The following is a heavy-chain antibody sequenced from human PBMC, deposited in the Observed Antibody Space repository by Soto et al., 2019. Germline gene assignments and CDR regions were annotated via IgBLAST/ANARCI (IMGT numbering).Heavy chain of an antibody. CDR2: ISSSGSTI. V-gene: IGHV3-48*03. CDR1: GFTFSSYE. CDR3: ARGNIVATIDFAFDI. Sequence: GSLRLSCAASGFTFSSYEMNWVRQAPGKGLEWVSYISSSGSTIYYADSVKGRFTISRDNAKNSLYLQMNSLRAEDTAVYYCARGNIVATIDFAFDIWGQGTMVTVSS. J-gene: IGHJ3*02. D-gene: IGHD5-12*01.